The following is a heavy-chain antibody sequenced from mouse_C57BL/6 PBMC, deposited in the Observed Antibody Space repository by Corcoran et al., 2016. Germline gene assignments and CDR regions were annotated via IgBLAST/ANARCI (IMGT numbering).Heavy chain of an antibody. V-gene: IGHV1-26*01. Sequence: EVQLQQSGPVLVKPGASVKIACKASGYTFTDYYMNWVKQSHGKSLEWIGDINPNNGGTSYNQKFKGKATLTVDKSSSTAYMELRSLTSEDSAVYYCASGNSYAMDYWGQGTSVTVSS. D-gene: IGHD2-1*01. J-gene: IGHJ4*01. CDR2: INPNNGGT. CDR3: ASGNSYAMDY. CDR1: GYTFTDYY.